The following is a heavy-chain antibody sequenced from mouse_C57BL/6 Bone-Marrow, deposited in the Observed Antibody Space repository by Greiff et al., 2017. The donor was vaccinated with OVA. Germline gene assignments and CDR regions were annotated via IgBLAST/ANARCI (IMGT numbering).Heavy chain of an antibody. J-gene: IGHJ3*01. V-gene: IGHV5-4*01. CDR3: AKDRAY. Sequence: EVHLVESGGGLVKPGGSLKLSCAASGFTFSSYAMSWVRQTPEKRLEWVATISAGGSYTYYPDNVKGRFTISRDNTKNNLYLQMSHLKSEDTTMYYCAKDRAYWGQGTLVTVSA. CDR1: GFTFSSYA. CDR2: ISAGGSYT.